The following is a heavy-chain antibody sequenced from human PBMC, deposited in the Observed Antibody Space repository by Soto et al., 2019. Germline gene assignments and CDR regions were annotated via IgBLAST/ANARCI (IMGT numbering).Heavy chain of an antibody. CDR3: ARDSSPTAVDRRYFDY. Sequence: SVKVSCKASGGTFSSYAISWVRQAPGQGLEWMGGIIPIFGTANYAQKFQGRVTITADESTSTAYMELSSLRSEDTAVYYCARDSSPTAVDRRYFDYWGQGTLVTAPQ. J-gene: IGHJ4*02. D-gene: IGHD6-25*01. CDR2: IIPIFGTA. CDR1: GGTFSSYA. V-gene: IGHV1-69*13.